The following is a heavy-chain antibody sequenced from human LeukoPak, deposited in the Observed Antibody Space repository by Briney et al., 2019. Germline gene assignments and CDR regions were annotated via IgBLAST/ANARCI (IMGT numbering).Heavy chain of an antibody. J-gene: IGHJ3*01. CDR2: INSDGSRT. V-gene: IGHV3-74*01. D-gene: IGHD2-8*01. Sequence: GGSLRLSCAASGFTFSSYWMHWVRQAPGKGLVWVSRINSDGSRTTYADSVKGRFTISGDNAKNTLYLQMNSLRAEDTAVYYCARVGVRLGAFWGQGTMVTVSS. CDR3: ARVGVRLGAF. CDR1: GFTFSSYW.